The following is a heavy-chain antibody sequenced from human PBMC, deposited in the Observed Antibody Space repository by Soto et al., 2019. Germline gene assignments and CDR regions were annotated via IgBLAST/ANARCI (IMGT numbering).Heavy chain of an antibody. CDR3: ARDMHAGFPHYFDP. Sequence: SETLSLTCVVSGGSITSYHCSWIRHVSRTGLELIAYTAYTANTNYNPSLHSRVTISMDPSKNQLSLKLPSMPAAATAVSYCARDMHAGFPHYFDPCGQGTMVTVSS. V-gene: IGHV4-59*01. J-gene: IGHJ5*02. CDR2: TAYTANT. D-gene: IGHD1-26*01. CDR1: GGSITSYH.